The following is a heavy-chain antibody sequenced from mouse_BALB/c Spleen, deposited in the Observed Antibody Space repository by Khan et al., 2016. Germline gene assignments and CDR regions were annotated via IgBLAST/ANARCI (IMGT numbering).Heavy chain of an antibody. CDR2: INPDSSTI. CDR1: EFDFSSYG. V-gene: IGHV4-1*02. CDR3: ASTFWYFDV. Sequence: EVQLLESGGGLVQPGGTLKLSCAASEFDFSSYGMSWVRQAPGKGLEWIGEINPDSSTINYTQSLKDQFIISRDNAKNTLYLQMSKVRSEDTALDDCASTFWYFDVWGAGTSVTVSS. J-gene: IGHJ1*01.